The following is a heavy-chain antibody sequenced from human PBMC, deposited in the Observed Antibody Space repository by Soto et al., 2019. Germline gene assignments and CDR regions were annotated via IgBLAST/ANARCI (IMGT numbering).Heavy chain of an antibody. CDR2: INPKSGGT. D-gene: IGHD2-8*01. V-gene: IGHV1-2*04. Sequence: QVQLVQSGAEVKKPGATVKVSCMASGYSFSDYHIYWVRQAPGQGLEWLGRINPKSGGTSTAQKFQGWVTMTRDTSISTAYMDLTRLKSDDTAVYFCARGHSTDCSNGVCSFFYNHEMDVWGQGTTVTVSS. CDR3: ARGHSTDCSNGVCSFFYNHEMDV. J-gene: IGHJ6*02. CDR1: GYSFSDYH.